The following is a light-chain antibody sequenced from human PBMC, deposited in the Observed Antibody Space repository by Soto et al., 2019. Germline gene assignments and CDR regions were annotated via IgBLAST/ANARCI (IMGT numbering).Light chain of an antibody. CDR1: LTVSDNY. Sequence: LSPGEIATLSCRHSLTVSDNYLAWYQQKAGQAPRLVIYDASSRATGIPDRFSASGSGTDFTLTISRLEPEDFAVYYCQQRRNWPQTLRFGQGTRLEIK. CDR3: QQRRNWPQTLR. V-gene: IGKV3D-20*02. J-gene: IGKJ5*01. CDR2: DAS.